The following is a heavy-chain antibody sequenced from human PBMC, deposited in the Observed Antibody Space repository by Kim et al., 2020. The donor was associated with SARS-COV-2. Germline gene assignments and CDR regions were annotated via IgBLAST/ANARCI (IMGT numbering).Heavy chain of an antibody. J-gene: IGHJ3*02. Sequence: DSVKGRFTISRDNSKNTLYLQMNSLRAEDTAVYYCAKPRREEFGEDAFDIWGQGTMVTVSS. CDR3: AKPRREEFGEDAFDI. D-gene: IGHD3-16*01. V-gene: IGHV3-23*01.